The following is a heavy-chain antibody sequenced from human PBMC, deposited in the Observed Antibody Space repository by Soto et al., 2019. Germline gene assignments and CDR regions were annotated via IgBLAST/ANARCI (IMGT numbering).Heavy chain of an antibody. V-gene: IGHV3-7*03. D-gene: IGHD7-27*01. Sequence: PGGSLRLSCAASGFTFSNSWMTWVRQAPGKGPEWVANMNQDGSEKYYEDSVKGRFTISRDNAKNSLSLQMNSLRAEDTAVYFCARDNRGTFDYWGQGALVTVSS. CDR1: GFTFSNSW. CDR3: ARDNRGTFDY. J-gene: IGHJ4*02. CDR2: MNQDGSEK.